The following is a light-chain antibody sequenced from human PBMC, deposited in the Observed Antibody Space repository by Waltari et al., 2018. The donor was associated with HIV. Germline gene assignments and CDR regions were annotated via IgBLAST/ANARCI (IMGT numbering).Light chain of an antibody. V-gene: IGKV3-20*01. CDR3: QQYSTSPFT. J-gene: IGKJ5*01. CDR1: QSISSSY. Sequence: ENVLTPFPGTLSLSPGERATLSCRASQSISSSYMAWYQQRPGQAPRLLIFGASSRATGIPDRFLGSGSGTDFTLTISRLEPEDFAVYYCQQYSTSPFTLGQGTRLEIK. CDR2: GAS.